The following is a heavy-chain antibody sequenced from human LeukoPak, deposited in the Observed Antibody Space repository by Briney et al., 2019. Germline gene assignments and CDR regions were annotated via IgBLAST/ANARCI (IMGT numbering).Heavy chain of an antibody. CDR1: GGSISGSSYY. Sequence: SETLSLTCTVSGGSISGSSYYWGWIRQPPGKGLEYIGTIYYSGNTYYNPSLKSRVTISVDTSKNQFSLKLSSVTAADPAVYYCARGRDGHNIMFWFDPWGQGTLVTVSS. CDR2: IYYSGNT. V-gene: IGHV4-39*07. CDR3: ARGRDGHNIMFWFDP. J-gene: IGHJ5*02. D-gene: IGHD5-24*01.